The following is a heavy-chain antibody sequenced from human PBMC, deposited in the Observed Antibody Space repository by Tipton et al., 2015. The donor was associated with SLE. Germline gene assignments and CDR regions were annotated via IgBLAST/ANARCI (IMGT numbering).Heavy chain of an antibody. CDR3: ASPYYDFWSGHLAFDI. CDR2: INHSGST. V-gene: IGHV4-34*01. D-gene: IGHD3-3*01. Sequence: PSLTCAVYGGSFSGYYWSWIRQPPGKGLEWIGEINHSGSTNYDPSLKSRVTISVDTSKNQFSLKLSSVTAADTAVYYCASPYYDFWSGHLAFDIWGQGTMVTVSS. CDR1: GGSFSGYY. J-gene: IGHJ3*02.